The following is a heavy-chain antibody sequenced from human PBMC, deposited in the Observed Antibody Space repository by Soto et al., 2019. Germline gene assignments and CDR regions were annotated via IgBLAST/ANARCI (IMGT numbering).Heavy chain of an antibody. D-gene: IGHD3-3*01. CDR2: ISAYNGNT. V-gene: IGHV1-18*01. CDR3: AREGGSITIFGVVKVAFYYYGMDV. CDR1: GYTFTSYG. J-gene: IGHJ6*02. Sequence: ASVKVSCKASGYTFTSYGISWVRQAPGQGLEWMGWISAYNGNTNYAQKLQGRVTMTTDTSTSTAYMELRSLRSDDTAVYYCAREGGSITIFGVVKVAFYYYGMDVWGQGTTVTVSS.